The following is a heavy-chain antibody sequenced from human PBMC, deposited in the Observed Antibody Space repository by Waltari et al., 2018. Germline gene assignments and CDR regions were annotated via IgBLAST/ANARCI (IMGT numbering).Heavy chain of an antibody. CDR1: SGSISSHY. CDR2: ILYSGST. D-gene: IGHD3-3*01. V-gene: IGHV4-59*11. J-gene: IGHJ3*02. Sequence: QVQLQESGPGLVKPSETLSLTCPVSSGSISSHYWSWIRQPPGKGLEWIGYILYSGSTNYNPSLKSRVTISVHTSKNQFSLNLSSMTAADTAVYYCARGDFWSAFDIWGQGTMVTVSS. CDR3: ARGDFWSAFDI.